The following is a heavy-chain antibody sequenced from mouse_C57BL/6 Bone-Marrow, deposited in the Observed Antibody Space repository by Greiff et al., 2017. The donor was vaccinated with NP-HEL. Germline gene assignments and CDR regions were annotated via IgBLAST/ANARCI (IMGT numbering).Heavy chain of an antibody. V-gene: IGHV5-6*01. Sequence: EVKLVESGGDLVKPGGSLKLSCAASGFTFSSYGMSWVRQTLDKRLEWVATISSGGSYTYYPDSVKGRFTISRDNAKNTLYLQMSSLKSEDTAMYYCARHYYSNYFDYWGQGTTLTVSS. CDR3: ARHYYSNYFDY. J-gene: IGHJ2*01. D-gene: IGHD2-5*01. CDR2: ISSGGSYT. CDR1: GFTFSSYG.